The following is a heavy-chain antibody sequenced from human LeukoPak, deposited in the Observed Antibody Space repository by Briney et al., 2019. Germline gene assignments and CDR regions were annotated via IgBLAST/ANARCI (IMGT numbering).Heavy chain of an antibody. Sequence: PGGSLRLSCAAPGFTFSSYAMHWVRQAPGKGLEWVAVISYDGSNKYYADSVKGRFTISRDNSKNTLYLQMNSLRAEDTAVYYCARGRFGEFFDYWGQGTLVTVSS. CDR2: ISYDGSNK. J-gene: IGHJ4*02. CDR3: ARGRFGEFFDY. V-gene: IGHV3-30*04. CDR1: GFTFSSYA. D-gene: IGHD3-10*01.